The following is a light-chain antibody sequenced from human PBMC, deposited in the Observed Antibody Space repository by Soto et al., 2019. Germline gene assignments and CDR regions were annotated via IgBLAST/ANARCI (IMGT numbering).Light chain of an antibody. Sequence: EIVMTQSPATLSVSPGERATLSCRASQSVSSNLAWYQQKPGQAPRLHIYGASTRATGIPARFSGSGSGTVFTLTISSLQSQDFAVYYCQQYNNWPTMYTFGQGTKLEIK. CDR2: GAS. V-gene: IGKV3-15*01. J-gene: IGKJ2*01. CDR1: QSVSSN. CDR3: QQYNNWPTMYT.